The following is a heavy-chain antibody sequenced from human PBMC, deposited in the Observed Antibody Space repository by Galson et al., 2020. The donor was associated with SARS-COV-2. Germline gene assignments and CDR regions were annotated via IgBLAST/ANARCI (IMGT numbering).Heavy chain of an antibody. CDR3: ARCVYYGWDSGRVDWCDA. J-gene: IGHJ5*02. D-gene: IGHD4-17*01. CDR1: GGSISSGGYS. CDR2: IYYSGST. V-gene: IGHV4-30-4*07. Sequence: SETLSLTCAVSGGSISSGGYSWSWIRQPPGKGLEWIGYIYYSGSTYYNPSLKSRVTISVDTSKNQFSLKLSSVTAADTAVYYCARCVYYGWDSGRVDWCDAWGQGTLVTVAS.